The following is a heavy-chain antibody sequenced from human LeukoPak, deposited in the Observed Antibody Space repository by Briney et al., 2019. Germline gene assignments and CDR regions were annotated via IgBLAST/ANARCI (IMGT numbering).Heavy chain of an antibody. Sequence: SETLSLTCTVSGGSISSYYWSWIRQPAGKGLEWIGRIYTSGSTNYNPSLKSRVTMSVDTSKNQFSLKLSSVTAADTAVYYCARLGLDSIAARPGDYWGQGTLVTVSS. D-gene: IGHD6-6*01. V-gene: IGHV4-4*07. CDR1: GGSISSYY. J-gene: IGHJ4*02. CDR3: ARLGLDSIAARPGDY. CDR2: IYTSGST.